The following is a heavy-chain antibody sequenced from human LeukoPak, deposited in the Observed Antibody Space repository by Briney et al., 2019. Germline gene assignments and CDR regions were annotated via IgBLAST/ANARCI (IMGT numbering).Heavy chain of an antibody. J-gene: IGHJ6*02. CDR2: INQDGSEK. Sequence: GGSLRLSCAASGFIFSTYWMNWVRQAPGKGLEWVANINQDGSEKFYVDSVRGRFTISRDNAKNSLYLQMNSLRAEDTAVYYGARDTRRDTYYHGMDVWGQGTTVTVSS. V-gene: IGHV3-7*04. D-gene: IGHD5-18*01. CDR1: GFIFSTYW. CDR3: ARDTRRDTYYHGMDV.